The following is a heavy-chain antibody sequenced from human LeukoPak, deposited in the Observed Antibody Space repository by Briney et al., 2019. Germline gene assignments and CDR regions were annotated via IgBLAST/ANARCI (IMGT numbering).Heavy chain of an antibody. V-gene: IGHV4-4*07. Sequence: SETLPLTCTVSGGSISSYYRSWIRQPAGKGLEWIGRIYSSGSTNYNPSLKSRVTMSVDTSKNQFSLKLSSVTAADTAVYYCARVSYPYFFDYWGQGTLVTVSS. J-gene: IGHJ4*02. CDR2: IYSSGST. D-gene: IGHD5-18*01. CDR1: GGSISSYY. CDR3: ARVSYPYFFDY.